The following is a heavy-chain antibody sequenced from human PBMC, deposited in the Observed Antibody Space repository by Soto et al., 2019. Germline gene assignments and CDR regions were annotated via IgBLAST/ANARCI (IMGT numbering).Heavy chain of an antibody. D-gene: IGHD6-19*01. CDR2: IYNSGST. Sequence: GGSLRLSCAASGVIATAKYMNWVRQAPGGVLEWVAVIYNSGSTYHADSVKGRFTISRHDSKNTLYLQMNNLRAEDTAVYYCARGYSSQSSSLDYWGQGTPVTVSS. CDR1: GVIATAKY. J-gene: IGHJ4*02. V-gene: IGHV3-53*01. CDR3: ARGYSSQSSSLDY.